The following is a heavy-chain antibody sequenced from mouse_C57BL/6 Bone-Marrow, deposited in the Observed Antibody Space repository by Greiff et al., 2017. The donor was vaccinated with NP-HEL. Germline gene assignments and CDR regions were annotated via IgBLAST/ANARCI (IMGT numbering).Heavy chain of an antibody. CDR2: INYDGSST. V-gene: IGHV5-16*01. J-gene: IGHJ2*01. CDR1: GFTFSDYY. D-gene: IGHD2-2*01. CDR3: ARGVYGYDGVYFDY. Sequence: EVQVVESEGGLVQPGSSMKLSCTASGFTFSDYYMAWVRQVPEKGLEWVANINYDGSSTYYLASLKSRFIISRDNAKNILYLQMSSLKSEDTATYYCARGVYGYDGVYFDYWGQGTTLTVSS.